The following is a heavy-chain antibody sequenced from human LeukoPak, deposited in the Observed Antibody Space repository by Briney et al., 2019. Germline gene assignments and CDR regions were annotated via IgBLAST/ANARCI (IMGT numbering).Heavy chain of an antibody. J-gene: IGHJ4*02. CDR3: AREPSGSGGYDY. V-gene: IGHV1-2*02. CDR1: GFTLSGYY. CDR2: ISPNSGGT. D-gene: IGHD3-10*01. Sequence: ASVKVSCKASGFTLSGYYMHWVRQAPGQGLEWMAWISPNSGGTNYVQKFQGRVTVTRDTSISTDYMEISGLTSDDTALYYCAREPSGSGGYDYWGQGTLVTVSS.